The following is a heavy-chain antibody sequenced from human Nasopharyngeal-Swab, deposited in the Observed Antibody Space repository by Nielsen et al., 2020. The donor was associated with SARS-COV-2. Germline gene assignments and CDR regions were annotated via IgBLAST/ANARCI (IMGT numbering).Heavy chain of an antibody. D-gene: IGHD2-2*01. J-gene: IGHJ6*03. CDR1: GVSFSGYH. CDR2: ITRSGNT. V-gene: IGHV4-34*01. CDR3: ARVNNGGGIVPASYSFFMDV. Sequence: AETLALTCRPKGVSFSGYHWGWMRKSQGKRLEWIGDITRSGNTNYNPALKSRVIMSVATSKDEFSLKLTSVTAADTAIYFCARVNNGGGIVPASYSFFMDVWGKGTSVAVSS.